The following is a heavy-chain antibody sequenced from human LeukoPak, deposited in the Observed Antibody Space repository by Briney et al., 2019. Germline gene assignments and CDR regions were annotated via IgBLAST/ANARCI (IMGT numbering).Heavy chain of an antibody. CDR1: GGSLSSYY. D-gene: IGHD5-24*01. J-gene: IGHJ4*02. CDR2: IFYSGST. V-gene: IGHV4-59*12. Sequence: SETLSLTCTVSGGSLSSYYWSWIRQPLGKGLEWVGYIFYSGSTNYNPSLKSRVTISVDTSKNQFSLKLSSVTAADTAVYYCARDRGDGYHSGYFEYWGQGTLVTVSS. CDR3: ARDRGDGYHSGYFEY.